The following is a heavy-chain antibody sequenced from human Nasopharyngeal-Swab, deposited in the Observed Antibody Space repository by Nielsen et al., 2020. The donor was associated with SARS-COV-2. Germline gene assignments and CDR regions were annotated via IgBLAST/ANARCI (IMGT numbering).Heavy chain of an antibody. V-gene: IGHV3-49*04. CDR1: GFTFGDYA. D-gene: IGHD3-3*01. CDR3: TRDDFWSGYSDY. Sequence: GGSLRLSCTASGFTFGDYAMSWVRQAPGKGLEWVGFIRSKAYGGTTEYAASVKGRFTISRDDSKSIAYLQMNSLKTEDTAVYYCTRDDFWSGYSDYWGQGTLVTVSS. J-gene: IGHJ4*02. CDR2: IRSKAYGGTT.